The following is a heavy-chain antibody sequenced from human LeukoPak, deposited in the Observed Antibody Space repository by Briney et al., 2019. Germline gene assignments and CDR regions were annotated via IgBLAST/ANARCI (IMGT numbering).Heavy chain of an antibody. V-gene: IGHV3-30*02. CDR2: IRYDGGNK. CDR3: AKVGILHPSDY. D-gene: IGHD2-15*01. Sequence: GGSLRLSCAASGFTFSSYGMHWVRQAPGKGLEWVAFIRYDGGNKYYADSVKGRFTISRDNSKNTLYLQMNSLRAEDTAVYYCAKVGILHPSDYWGKGTLVTVSS. J-gene: IGHJ4*02. CDR1: GFTFSSYG.